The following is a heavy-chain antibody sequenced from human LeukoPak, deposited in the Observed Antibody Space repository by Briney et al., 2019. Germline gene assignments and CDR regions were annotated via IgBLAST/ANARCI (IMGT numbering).Heavy chain of an antibody. D-gene: IGHD6-19*01. CDR3: ASPGRLAAGAFDI. CDR2: IIPILGIA. CDR1: GGTFSSYA. J-gene: IGHJ3*02. V-gene: IGHV1-69*04. Sequence: GASVKVSCKASGGTFSSYAISLVRQAPGQGLEWMGRIIPILGIANYAQKFQGRVTITADKSTSTAYMELSSLRSEDTAVYYCASPGRLAAGAFDIWGQGTMVTVSS.